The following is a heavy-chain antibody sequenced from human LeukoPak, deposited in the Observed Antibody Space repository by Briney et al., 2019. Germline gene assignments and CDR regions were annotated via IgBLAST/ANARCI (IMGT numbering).Heavy chain of an antibody. CDR1: GFNFNTYT. D-gene: IGHD2-2*01. CDR3: TSRVVVPAAISDY. V-gene: IGHV3-53*01. Sequence: PGGSLRLSCAASGFNFNTYTMNWVRQAPGKGLEWVSVVYSGGTTYYADSVKGRFTISKDNSNNTLYLQMNSLRAEDTAVYYCTSRVVVPAAISDYWGQGTLVTVSS. J-gene: IGHJ4*02. CDR2: VYSGGTT.